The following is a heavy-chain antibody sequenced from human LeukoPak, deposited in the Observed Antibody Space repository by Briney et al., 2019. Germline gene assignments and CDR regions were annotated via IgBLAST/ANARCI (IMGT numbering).Heavy chain of an antibody. Sequence: PGGSLRLSCAASGFTVSSKYMSWVRRAPGKGLEWVSVIYSGGATYYADSVKGRFTVSRDNSKNTVYLQMNSLRAEDTARYYCARERDSSGYILAYWGQGTLVTVSS. CDR1: GFTVSSKY. V-gene: IGHV3-53*01. CDR2: IYSGGAT. J-gene: IGHJ4*02. D-gene: IGHD3-22*01. CDR3: ARERDSSGYILAY.